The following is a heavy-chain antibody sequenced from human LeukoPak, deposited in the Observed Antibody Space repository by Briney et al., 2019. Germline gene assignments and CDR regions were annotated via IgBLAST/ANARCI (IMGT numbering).Heavy chain of an antibody. CDR3: ARGGSYRLYYYYYYMDV. V-gene: IGHV3-7*01. Sequence: PGGSLRLSCAASGFTFSSYWMSWVRQAPGKGLEWVANIKQDGSEKYYVDSVKGRFTISRDNAKNSLYLQMNSLRAEDTAVYYCARGGSYRLYYYYYYMDVWGKGTTVTVSS. J-gene: IGHJ6*03. D-gene: IGHD1-26*01. CDR1: GFTFSSYW. CDR2: IKQDGSEK.